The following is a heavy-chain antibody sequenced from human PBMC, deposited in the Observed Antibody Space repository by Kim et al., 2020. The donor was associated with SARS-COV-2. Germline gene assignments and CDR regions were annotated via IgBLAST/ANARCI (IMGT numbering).Heavy chain of an antibody. CDR3: TRVPPLYSSGWNVWAYYYGMDV. D-gene: IGHD6-19*01. J-gene: IGHJ6*02. V-gene: IGHV3-49*04. CDR2: IRSKAYGGTT. Sequence: GGSLRLSCTASGFTFGDYAMSWVRQAPGKGLEWVGFIRSKAYGGTTQYAASVKGRFTISRDDSKSIAYLQMNSLKTEDTAVYYCTRVPPLYSSGWNVWAYYYGMDVWGQGTTVTVSS. CDR1: GFTFGDYA.